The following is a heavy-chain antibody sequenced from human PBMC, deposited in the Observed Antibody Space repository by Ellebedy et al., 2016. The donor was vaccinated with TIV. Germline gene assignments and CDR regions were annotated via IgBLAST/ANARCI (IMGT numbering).Heavy chain of an antibody. D-gene: IGHD2-15*01. CDR3: ARDPLGYCSGGSCTNNWFDP. V-gene: IGHV1-3*01. CDR1: GYTFTTFA. CDR2: INVADAKT. Sequence: AASVKVSCKASGYTFTTFAMHWVRQAPGQSLEWMGWINVADAKTEYSQKFQGRLTLTRDTYTNTAYMHLDSLRSEDSAVYYCARDPLGYCSGGSCTNNWFDPWGQGTLVTVSS. J-gene: IGHJ5*02.